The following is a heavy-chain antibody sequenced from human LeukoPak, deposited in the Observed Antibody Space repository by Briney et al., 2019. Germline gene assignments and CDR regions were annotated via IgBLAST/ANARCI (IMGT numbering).Heavy chain of an antibody. D-gene: IGHD1-26*01. CDR1: GGTFSSYA. V-gene: IGHV1-69*04. Sequence: SVKVSCKASGGTFSSYAISWVRQAPGQGLEWMGRIIPILGIANYAQKFQGRVTITADKSTSTAYMELSSLRSEDTAVYYCARGPRGERLRGHGYYYYGMDVWGQGTTVTVSS. CDR3: ARGPRGERLRGHGYYYYGMDV. J-gene: IGHJ6*02. CDR2: IIPILGIA.